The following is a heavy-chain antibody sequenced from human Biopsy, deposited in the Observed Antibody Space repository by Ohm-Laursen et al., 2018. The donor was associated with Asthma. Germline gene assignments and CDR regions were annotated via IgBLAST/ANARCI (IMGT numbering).Heavy chain of an antibody. D-gene: IGHD3-22*01. CDR1: GFTFGDYW. Sequence: SLRLSCTASGFTFGDYWMSWVRQVPGKGLEWVANIKHDGSDKNHVDSLKGRFTISRDNAKNSLYLQMNSLRAEDTAVYYCAKARIHHFYDSSGYYQHDWGQGTLVTVSS. CDR3: AKARIHHFYDSSGYYQHD. V-gene: IGHV3-7*01. CDR2: IKHDGSDK. J-gene: IGHJ4*02.